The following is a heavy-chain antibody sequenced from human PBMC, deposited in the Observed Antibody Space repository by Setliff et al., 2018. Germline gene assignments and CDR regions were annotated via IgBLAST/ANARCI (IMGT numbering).Heavy chain of an antibody. V-gene: IGHV3-74*01. D-gene: IGHD3-22*01. Sequence: PGGSLRLSCAASGFTFSSYWMHWVRQVPGKGLVWVSRINSDGSSTSYADSVKGRFTISRDNAKKSLYLQMNSLRADDTAVYYCARQRYYDTTGKAFDIWGQGTMVTVSS. J-gene: IGHJ3*02. CDR2: INSDGSST. CDR1: GFTFSSYW. CDR3: ARQRYYDTTGKAFDI.